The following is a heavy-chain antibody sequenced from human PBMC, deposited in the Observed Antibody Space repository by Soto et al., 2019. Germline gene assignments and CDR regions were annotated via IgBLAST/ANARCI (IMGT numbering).Heavy chain of an antibody. Sequence: SVKVSCKASGGTFSSYAISWVRQAPGQGLEWMGGIIPIFGTANYAQKFQGRVTITADESTSTAYMELSSLRSEDTAVYYCAVRGIEARPVFDYWGQGTLVTVSS. D-gene: IGHD6-6*01. CDR1: GGTFSSYA. V-gene: IGHV1-69*13. J-gene: IGHJ4*02. CDR2: IIPIFGTA. CDR3: AVRGIEARPVFDY.